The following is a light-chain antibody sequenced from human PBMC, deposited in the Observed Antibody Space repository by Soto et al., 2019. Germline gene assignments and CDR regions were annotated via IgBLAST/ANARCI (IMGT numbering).Light chain of an antibody. J-gene: IGKJ2*01. Sequence: DIQMTQSPSSLSASVGDRVTITCRASQNIDRYLNWYQQKPGKAPQVLINAASSLQSGVPSRFSGGGSGTEFTLTISSLHPEDFATYYCQHYNNWPFTFGQGPKREIK. V-gene: IGKV1-39*01. CDR2: AAS. CDR1: QNIDRY. CDR3: QHYNNWPFT.